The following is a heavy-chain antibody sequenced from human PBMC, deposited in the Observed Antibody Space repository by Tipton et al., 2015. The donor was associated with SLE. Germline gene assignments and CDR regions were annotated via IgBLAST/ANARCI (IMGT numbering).Heavy chain of an antibody. J-gene: IGHJ4*02. CDR3: ARSSSVRTLLWPTFAY. D-gene: IGHD2/OR15-2a*01. CDR1: GESFSGYY. Sequence: TLSLTCAVYGESFSGYYWSWIRQPPGKGLEWIGEISPSVSTNYNPSLKSRVTISVDTSKNQYSLKLNSVIAADTAVYFCARSSSVRTLLWPTFAYWGQGTLVTVSS. V-gene: IGHV4-34*01. CDR2: ISPSVST.